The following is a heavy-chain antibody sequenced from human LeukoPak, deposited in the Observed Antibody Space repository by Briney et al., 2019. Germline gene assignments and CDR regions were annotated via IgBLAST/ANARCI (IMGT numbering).Heavy chain of an antibody. CDR1: RSTFTRYY. J-gene: IGHJ4*02. D-gene: IGHD2-21*01. CDR2: INPSSGST. Sequence: ASVKVSCKASRSTFTRYYIHWVRQAPGQGLDWRGMINPSSGSTRFAQMFQDRVTMTRDTSTSAVYMELSSLTSEDTAVYYCARRGEGLTTAYWADWGQGTLVTVSS. V-gene: IGHV1-46*01. CDR3: ARRGEGLTTAYWAD.